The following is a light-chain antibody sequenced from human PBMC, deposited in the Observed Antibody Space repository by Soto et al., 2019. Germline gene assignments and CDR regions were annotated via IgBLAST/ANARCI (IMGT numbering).Light chain of an antibody. CDR1: QSVSSSY. CDR2: GAS. J-gene: IGKJ1*01. CDR3: QQYGSSPPWT. Sequence: EIVLTQSPGTVSLSPGQRATLSCRASQSVSSSYLAWYQQKPGQAPRLLIYGASIRDTGIPDRFSGSVSGTDFTLTISGLEPEDFAVYDCQQYGSSPPWTFGQGTKVEI. V-gene: IGKV3-20*01.